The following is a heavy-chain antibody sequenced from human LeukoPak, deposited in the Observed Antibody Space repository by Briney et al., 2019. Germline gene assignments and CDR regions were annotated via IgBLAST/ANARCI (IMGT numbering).Heavy chain of an antibody. D-gene: IGHD3-9*01. Sequence: PGGSLRLSCATPGFSFTDYPRNWVRQAPGKGLKWISNIRTNAEGAKYACYADSVKGRVTLSRDDVKNALYLHMNSLRDDDTAVYQAEAGKRYAFDYWGQGILVTVSS. CDR3: EAGKRYAFDY. J-gene: IGHJ4*02. V-gene: IGHV3-48*02. CDR1: GFSFTDYP. CDR2: IRTNAEGAKYA.